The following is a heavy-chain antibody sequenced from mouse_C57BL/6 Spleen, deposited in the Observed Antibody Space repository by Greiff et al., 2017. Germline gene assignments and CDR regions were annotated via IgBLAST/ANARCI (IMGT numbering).Heavy chain of an antibody. CDR2: INPYNGGT. Sequence: VQLQQSGPVLVKPGASVKMSCKASGYTFTDYYMNWVKQSHGKSLEWIGVINPYNGGTSYNQKFKGKATLTVDKSSSTAYMELNSLTSEDSAVYYGARDSTVVAPYFDDWGQGTTLTVSS. V-gene: IGHV1-19*01. J-gene: IGHJ2*01. CDR1: GYTFTDYY. CDR3: ARDSTVVAPYFDD. D-gene: IGHD1-1*01.